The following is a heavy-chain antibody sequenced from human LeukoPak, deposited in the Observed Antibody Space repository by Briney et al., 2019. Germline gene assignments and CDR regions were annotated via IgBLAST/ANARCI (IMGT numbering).Heavy chain of an antibody. CDR2: IHPSGEDT. Sequence: ASVKVSCKASGYTFTNHYMHWVRQAPGQGFEWMGIIHPSGEDTHYAQNLQGRVIMTSDTSASTIYMELNSLRPEDTAVYYCARAYNLYYYDSSGYYYWGQGTLVTVSS. V-gene: IGHV1-46*01. CDR3: ARAYNLYYYDSSGYYY. CDR1: GYTFTNHY. J-gene: IGHJ4*02. D-gene: IGHD3-22*01.